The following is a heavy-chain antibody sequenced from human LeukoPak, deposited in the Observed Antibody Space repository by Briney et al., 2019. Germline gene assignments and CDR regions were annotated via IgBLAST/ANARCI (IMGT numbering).Heavy chain of an antibody. V-gene: IGHV3-11*01. J-gene: IGHJ4*02. Sequence: GGSLRLSCAASGFLFSDYYMTWIRQAPGKGLEWLSYISSSGTATDYADSVKGRFTISRDNAKNSLYLQMSSLRAEDTAVYYCARDLGYYESSGCHHYFDYWGQGTLVTVSS. CDR3: ARDLGYYESSGCHHYFDY. CDR2: ISSSGTAT. D-gene: IGHD3-22*01. CDR1: GFLFSDYY.